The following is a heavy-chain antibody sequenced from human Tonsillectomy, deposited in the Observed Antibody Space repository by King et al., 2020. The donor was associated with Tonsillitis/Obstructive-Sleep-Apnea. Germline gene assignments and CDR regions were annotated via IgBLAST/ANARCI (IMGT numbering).Heavy chain of an antibody. D-gene: IGHD5-18*01. J-gene: IGHJ2*01. CDR3: ARGEGYSYGYWYFDL. CDR2: INHSGST. Sequence: VQLQQWGAGLLKPSETLSLTCAVYGGSFSGYYWSWIRQPPGKGLEWIGEINHSGSTNYNPSLKSRVTISVDTSKSQFSLKLSSVTAADTAVYYCARGEGYSYGYWYFDLWGRGPLVPVPS. CDR1: GGSFSGYY. V-gene: IGHV4-34*01.